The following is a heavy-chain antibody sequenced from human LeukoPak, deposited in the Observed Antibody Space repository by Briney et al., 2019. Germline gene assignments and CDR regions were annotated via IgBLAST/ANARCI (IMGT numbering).Heavy chain of an antibody. V-gene: IGHV4-59*01. CDR3: ARGTGDY. J-gene: IGHJ4*02. CDR1: GGSISSYY. D-gene: IGHD2-8*02. CDR2: IYYSGST. Sequence: SETLSPTCTVSGGSISSYYWSWIRQPPGKGLEWIGYIYYSGSTNYNPSLKSRVTISVDTSKNQFSLKLSSVTAADTAVYYCARGTGDYWGQGTLVTVSS.